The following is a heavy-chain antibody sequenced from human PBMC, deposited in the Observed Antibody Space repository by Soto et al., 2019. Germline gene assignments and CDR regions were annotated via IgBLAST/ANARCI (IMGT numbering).Heavy chain of an antibody. V-gene: IGHV4-39*01. CDR3: ARAQGNYYYYGMNV. CDR2: IYYSGRT. J-gene: IGHJ6*02. Sequence: PSETLSLTCTGSGGSISSSSYYWGWIRQPPGKGLEWIGSIYYSGRTYYNPSLKSRITISVDTSKNQFSLKLSSVTAADTAVYYCARAQGNYYYYGMNVWGQGTTVS. CDR1: GGSISSSSYY.